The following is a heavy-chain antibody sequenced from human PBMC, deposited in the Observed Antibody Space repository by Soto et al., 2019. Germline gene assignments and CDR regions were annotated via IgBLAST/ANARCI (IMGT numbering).Heavy chain of an antibody. V-gene: IGHV3-66*01. J-gene: IGHJ4*02. CDR2: IYSDAST. CDR3: ARVDTLTAGVHY. CDR1: GFSVSDIY. D-gene: IGHD6-13*01. Sequence: HPGGSLRLSCAGSGFSVSDIYMSWVRQAPGKGLEWVSLIYSDASTYYADSVKGRFTISRDNSKNTLFLQMNSLRAEDTAVYYCARVDTLTAGVHYWGLGTLVTISS.